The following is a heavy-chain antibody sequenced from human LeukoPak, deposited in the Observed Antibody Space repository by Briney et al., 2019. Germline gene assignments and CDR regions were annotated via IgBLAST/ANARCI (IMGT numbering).Heavy chain of an antibody. CDR1: GFTFSTYA. V-gene: IGHV3-23*01. CDR3: AKGGHDFNPFYW. Sequence: GGSLRLSCAAPGFTFSTYAMGWVRQAPGKGLEWVSSIKGGGGDPFYADSVKGRFTISRDNSKNTLFLQLDSLRAEDSAVCYCAKGGHDFNPFYWWGQGTLVTVSS. J-gene: IGHJ4*02. CDR2: IKGGGGDP. D-gene: IGHD2-21*02.